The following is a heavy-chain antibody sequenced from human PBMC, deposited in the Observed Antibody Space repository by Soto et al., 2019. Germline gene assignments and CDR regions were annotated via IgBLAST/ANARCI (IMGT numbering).Heavy chain of an antibody. J-gene: IGHJ6*02. CDR3: ARVRDPHLDHYGLDV. Sequence: GASVKVSCKTSGFTFNVYGIRWVRQAPGQGLEWMGGLIPIYDEPYYAQKFQGRVTISADKSTTTVHLELSGLRSDDTAVYFCARVRDPHLDHYGLDVWGQGTMVTVSS. V-gene: IGHV1-69*06. CDR1: GFTFNVYG. CDR2: LIPIYDEP.